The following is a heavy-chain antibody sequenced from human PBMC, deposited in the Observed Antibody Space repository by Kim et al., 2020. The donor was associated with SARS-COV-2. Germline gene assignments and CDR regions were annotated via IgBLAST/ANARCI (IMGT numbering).Heavy chain of an antibody. Sequence: GESLKISCKGSGYSFTSYWIGWVRQMPGKGLEWMGIIYPGDSDTRYSPSFQGQVTISADKSISTAYLQWSSLKASDTAMYYCARQVGDTAMVPYYFDYWGQGTLVTVSS. J-gene: IGHJ4*02. CDR1: GYSFTSYW. CDR3: ARQVGDTAMVPYYFDY. D-gene: IGHD5-18*01. CDR2: IYPGDSDT. V-gene: IGHV5-51*01.